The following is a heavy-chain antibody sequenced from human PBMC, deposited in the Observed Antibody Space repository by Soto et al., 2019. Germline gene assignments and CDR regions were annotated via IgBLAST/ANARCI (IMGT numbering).Heavy chain of an antibody. J-gene: IGHJ4*02. CDR2: ISYDGSNK. CDR1: GFTFSSYG. D-gene: IGHD6-25*01. V-gene: IGHV3-30*18. Sequence: GGSLRLSCAASGFTFSSYGMHWVRQAPGKGLEWVAVISYDGSNKYYADSVKGRFTISRDNSKNTLYLQMNSLRAEDTAVYYCAKDRAGYFDYWGQGTLVTVSS. CDR3: AKDRAGYFDY.